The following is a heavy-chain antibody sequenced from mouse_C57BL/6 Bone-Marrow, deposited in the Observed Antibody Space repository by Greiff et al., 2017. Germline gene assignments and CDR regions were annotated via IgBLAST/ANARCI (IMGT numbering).Heavy chain of an antibody. CDR2: INPNNGGT. D-gene: IGHD4-1*01. J-gene: IGHJ2*01. CDR3: ARGDWGPN. V-gene: IGHV1-26*01. Sequence: VQLQQSGPELVKPGASVKISCKASGYTFTDYYMNWVKQSHGKSLEWIGDINPNNGGTSYNQKFKGKATLTVDKSSSTAYMELRSLTSEDSAVYYCARGDWGPNWGQGTTLTVSS. CDR1: GYTFTDYY.